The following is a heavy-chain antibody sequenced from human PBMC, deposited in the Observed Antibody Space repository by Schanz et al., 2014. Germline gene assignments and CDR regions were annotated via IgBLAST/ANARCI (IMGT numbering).Heavy chain of an antibody. CDR2: IYSRGSS. J-gene: IGHJ4*02. V-gene: IGHV4-61*02. CDR3: AKDPSHGDYDYYVDY. D-gene: IGHD3-22*01. Sequence: QVQLQESGPGLVKPSQTLSLTCTVSGGSISSATYYWSWVRQPAGKGLEWIGRIYSRGSSTYNPSLKSRPPISKHTSNNQFPLELNSVTAADTAVHYCAKDPSHGDYDYYVDYCGQGTLVDVSS. CDR1: GGSISSATYY.